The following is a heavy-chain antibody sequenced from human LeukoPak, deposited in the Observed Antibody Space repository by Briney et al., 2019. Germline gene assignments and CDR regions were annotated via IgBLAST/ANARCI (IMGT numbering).Heavy chain of an antibody. Sequence: SVKASSKAAGGTFTSYAISWGRQAPGQGLEWMGGIIPIFGTANYAQKFQGRVTITADESTSTAYMELSSLRSEDTAVYYSARDSGNDVQDPDCWGQGTVVTVSS. V-gene: IGHV1-69*01. CDR1: GGTFTSYA. CDR3: ARDSGNDVQDPDC. CDR2: IIPIFGTA. D-gene: IGHD1-1*01. J-gene: IGHJ4*02.